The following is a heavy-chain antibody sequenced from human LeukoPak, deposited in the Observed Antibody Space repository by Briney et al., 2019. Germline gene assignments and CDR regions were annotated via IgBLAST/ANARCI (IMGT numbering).Heavy chain of an antibody. V-gene: IGHV1-69*05. D-gene: IGHD2-15*01. J-gene: IGHJ4*02. CDR3: ARAPGGGFDY. CDR2: IIPIFGTA. Sequence: EASVKASCKASGGTLRSYATSWVRQAPGQGLEWMGGIIPIFGTANYAQKSQGRVTITTDESTSTAYMELSSLSSEDTAVYFCARAPGGGFDYWGQGTLVTVSS. CDR1: GGTLRSYA.